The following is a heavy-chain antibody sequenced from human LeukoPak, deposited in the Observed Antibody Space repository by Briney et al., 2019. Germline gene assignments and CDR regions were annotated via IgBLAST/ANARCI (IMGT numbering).Heavy chain of an antibody. CDR1: GFTFSSYS. Sequence: GGSLRLSCAASGFTFSSYSMNWVRQAPGKGLEWVSSISSSSSYIYYADSVKGRFTISRDNAKNSLYLQMNSLRAEDTAVYYCAREPAYYYDSSGSALNYWGQGTLVTVSS. CDR2: ISSSSSYI. CDR3: AREPAYYYDSSGSALNY. D-gene: IGHD3-22*01. V-gene: IGHV3-21*01. J-gene: IGHJ4*02.